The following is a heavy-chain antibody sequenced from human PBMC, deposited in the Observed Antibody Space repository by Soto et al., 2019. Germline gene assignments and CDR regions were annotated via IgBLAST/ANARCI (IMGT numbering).Heavy chain of an antibody. V-gene: IGHV3-23*01. J-gene: IGHJ6*03. CDR2: ISGSGGST. CDR1: GFTFSSYA. D-gene: IGHD6-6*01. CDR3: AKADSSSSRGYYYYYYMDV. Sequence: GGSLRLSCAASGFTFSSYAMSWVRQAPGKGLEWVSAISGSGGSTYYADSMKGRFTISRDNSKNTLYLQMNSLRAEDTAVYYCAKADSSSSRGYYYYYYMDVWGKGTTVTVSS.